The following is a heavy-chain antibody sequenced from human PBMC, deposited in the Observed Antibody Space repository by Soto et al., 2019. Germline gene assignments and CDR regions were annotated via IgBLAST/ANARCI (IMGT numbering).Heavy chain of an antibody. CDR2: MNPYSGNT. CDR3: VRAPLDYYSADYFDN. D-gene: IGHD2-21*01. V-gene: IGHV1-8*01. CDR1: GYTFTNND. Sequence: SVKVSCKASGYTFTNNDINWVRQAAVQGLEWMGWMNPYSGNTGYARNFHGRVTMTRDNSITTAYMELSSLRSEDTAVYYCVRAPLDYYSADYFDNWGQGTLVTVSS. J-gene: IGHJ4*02.